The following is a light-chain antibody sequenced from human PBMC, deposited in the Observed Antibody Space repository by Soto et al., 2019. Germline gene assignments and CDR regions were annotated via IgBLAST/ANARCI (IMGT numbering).Light chain of an antibody. V-gene: IGKV1-5*03. J-gene: IGKJ2*01. CDR3: QHYHDYPYS. CDR2: KAS. CDR1: QSISSW. Sequence: DIQMTQSPSTLSASVGDRVTVTCRASQSISSWLAWYQQKPGKAPKLLIYKASTLQRVVPSRFSGSGSWTEFTLTITGLQPDYFATYFCQHYHDYPYSFGPGTTLEIK.